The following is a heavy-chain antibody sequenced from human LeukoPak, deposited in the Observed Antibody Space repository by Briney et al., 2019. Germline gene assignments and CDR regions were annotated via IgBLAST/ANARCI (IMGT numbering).Heavy chain of an antibody. V-gene: IGHV3-23*01. D-gene: IGHD3-22*01. CDR2: ISGSGGST. CDR3: AKRWAYYDSSGYALGFDY. J-gene: IGHJ4*02. CDR1: GFTFDDYA. Sequence: PGRSLRLSCAASGFTFDDYAMHWVRQAPGKGLEWVSAISGSGGSTYYADSVKGRFTISRDNSKNTLYLQMNSLRAEDTAVYYCAKRWAYYDSSGYALGFDYWGQGTLVTVSS.